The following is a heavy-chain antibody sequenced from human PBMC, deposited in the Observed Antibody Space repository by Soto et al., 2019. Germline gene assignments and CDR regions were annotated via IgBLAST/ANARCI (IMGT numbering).Heavy chain of an antibody. CDR1: GYSFTNYW. CDR3: AIRTPSNDY. D-gene: IGHD1-7*01. V-gene: IGHV5-10-1*03. CDR2: IDPSDSYT. J-gene: IGHJ4*02. Sequence: EVQLVQSGAEVKKPGESLRISCKGSGYSFTNYWISWVRQMTGKGLEWMGRIDPSDSYTNYSPSFQGHVTISIDKSISSAYVQWSSLKASDNAIYYCAIRTPSNDYWGQGTLVTVSS.